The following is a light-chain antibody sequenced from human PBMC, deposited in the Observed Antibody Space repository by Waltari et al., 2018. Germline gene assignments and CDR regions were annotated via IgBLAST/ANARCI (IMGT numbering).Light chain of an antibody. Sequence: SALTRPASVSGSPGQSITISCTGTSTDVGSYNLVSWYQQHPGKAPKLMIYEGSKRPSGVSNRFSGSKSGNTASLTISGLQAEDEADYYCCSYAGSRWVFGGGTKLTVL. CDR2: EGS. V-gene: IGLV2-23*01. CDR3: CSYAGSRWV. J-gene: IGLJ3*02. CDR1: STDVGSYNL.